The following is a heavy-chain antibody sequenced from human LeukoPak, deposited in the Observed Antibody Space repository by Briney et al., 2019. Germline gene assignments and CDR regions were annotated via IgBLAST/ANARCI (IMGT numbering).Heavy chain of an antibody. CDR3: ARGYGNYDI. V-gene: IGHV4-30-4*07. CDR2: IYYSGST. Sequence: SETLSLTCTVSGASISGSGYYWGWVRQPPGKGLEWIGYIYYSGSTYYNPSLKSRVTISVDTSKNQFSLKLSSVTAADTAVYYCARGYGNYDIWGQGTMVTVSS. CDR1: GASISGSGYY. D-gene: IGHD1-7*01. J-gene: IGHJ3*02.